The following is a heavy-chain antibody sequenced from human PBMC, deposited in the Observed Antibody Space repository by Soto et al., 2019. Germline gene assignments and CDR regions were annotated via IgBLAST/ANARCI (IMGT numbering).Heavy chain of an antibody. D-gene: IGHD5-18*01. CDR3: AIITQGGIQLWAPHNLFDP. J-gene: IGHJ5*02. V-gene: IGHV4-38-2*01. CDR1: GYSISSGYY. Sequence: ASETLSLTCGVSGYSISSGYYWCWFRQPPGKGLEWIGSIYHSGSPYYNPSLKSRVTISVDTSKNQFSLKLSSVTAADTAVYYCAIITQGGIQLWAPHNLFDPWGQGTLVTVSS. CDR2: IYHSGSP.